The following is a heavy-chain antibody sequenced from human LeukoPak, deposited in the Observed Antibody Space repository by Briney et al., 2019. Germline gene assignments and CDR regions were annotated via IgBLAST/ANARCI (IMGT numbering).Heavy chain of an antibody. Sequence: SVKVSCKASGGTFSSYTISWVRQAPGQGLEWMGRTIPILGIANYAQKFQGRDTITADKSTSTAYMELSSLRSEDTAVYYCAREVLAHYYGSGSNQYFDYWGQGTLVTVSS. D-gene: IGHD3-10*01. CDR3: AREVLAHYYGSGSNQYFDY. CDR1: GGTFSSYT. V-gene: IGHV1-69*04. CDR2: TIPILGIA. J-gene: IGHJ4*02.